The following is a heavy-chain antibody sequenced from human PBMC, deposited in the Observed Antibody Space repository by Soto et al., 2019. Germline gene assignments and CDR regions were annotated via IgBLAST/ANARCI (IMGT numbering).Heavy chain of an antibody. CDR2: IYYSGST. V-gene: IGHV4-59*08. CDR3: ARLVQWGTDP. Sequence: SETLSLTCTVSGGSISSYYWSWIRQPPGKGLEWIGYIYYSGSTNYNPSLKSRVTISVDTSKNQFSLKLSSVTAADTVVYYCARLVQWGTDPWGQGTLVTVSS. D-gene: IGHD3-16*01. CDR1: GGSISSYY. J-gene: IGHJ5*02.